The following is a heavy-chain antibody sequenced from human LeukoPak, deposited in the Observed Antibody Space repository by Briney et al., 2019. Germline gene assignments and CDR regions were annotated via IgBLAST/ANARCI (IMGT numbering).Heavy chain of an antibody. Sequence: GGSLRLSCTASGFTFSSYWMSWVRQAPGKGLEWVSGISGSGGSTYYADSVKGRFTISRDNSKNTLYLQMNSLRAEDTAVYYCAKARSSGWYYFDYWGQETLVTVSS. CDR2: ISGSGGST. CDR3: AKARSSGWYYFDY. V-gene: IGHV3-23*01. J-gene: IGHJ4*02. D-gene: IGHD6-19*01. CDR1: GFTFSSYW.